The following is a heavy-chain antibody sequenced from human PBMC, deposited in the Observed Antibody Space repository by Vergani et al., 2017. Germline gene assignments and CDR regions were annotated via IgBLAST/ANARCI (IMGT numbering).Heavy chain of an antibody. CDR2: ISYVGSNK. Sequence: QVQLVESGGGVVQPGRSLRLSCAASGFTFSSYGMHWVRQAPGKGLEWVAVISYVGSNKYYADSVKGRFTISRDNSKNTLYLQMNSLRAEDTAVYYCAKDWGGYCSSTSCSPGAAFDIWGQGTMVTVSS. J-gene: IGHJ3*02. CDR1: GFTFSSYG. V-gene: IGHV3-30*18. CDR3: AKDWGGYCSSTSCSPGAAFDI. D-gene: IGHD2-2*01.